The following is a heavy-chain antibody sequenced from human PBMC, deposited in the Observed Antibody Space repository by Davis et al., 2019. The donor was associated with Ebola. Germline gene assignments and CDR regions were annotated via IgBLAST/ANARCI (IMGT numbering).Heavy chain of an antibody. CDR3: ARRSYDFWKGFYYYGMDV. J-gene: IGHJ6*02. D-gene: IGHD3-3*01. V-gene: IGHV4-4*02. Sequence: MPSETLSLTCAVSGGSISSSNWWSWVRQPPGKGLEWIGEIYHSGSTNYNPSLKSRVTISVDKSKNQFSLKLSSVTAADTAVYYCARRSYDFWKGFYYYGMDVWGQGTTVTVSS. CDR2: IYHSGST. CDR1: GGSISSSNW.